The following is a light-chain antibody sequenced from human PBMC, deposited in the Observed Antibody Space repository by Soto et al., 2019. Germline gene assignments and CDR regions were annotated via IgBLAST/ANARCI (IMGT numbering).Light chain of an antibody. CDR3: QQYVSAPWT. V-gene: IGKV1-9*01. J-gene: IGKJ1*01. Sequence: QYQRFLSASVGDRVAITCRASQNIRTYLAWYQHKPGKGPTVLIYAASTRQSGVPSRFSGSTTGTDFTLTIIGLEPEDFAMYYCQQYVSAPWTFGQGTKVDIK. CDR1: QNIRTY. CDR2: AAS.